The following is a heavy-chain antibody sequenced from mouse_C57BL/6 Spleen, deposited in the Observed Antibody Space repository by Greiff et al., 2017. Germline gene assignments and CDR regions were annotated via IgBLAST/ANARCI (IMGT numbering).Heavy chain of an antibody. CDR2: ISYDGSN. V-gene: IGHV3-6*01. CDR3: ARLAY. Sequence: EVHLVESGPGLVKPSQSLSLTCSVTGYSITSGYYWNWIRQFPGNKLEWMGYISYDGSNNYNPSLKNRISITRDTSKNQFFLKLNSVTTEDTATYYCARLAYWGQGTLVTVSA. J-gene: IGHJ3*01. CDR1: GYSITSGYY.